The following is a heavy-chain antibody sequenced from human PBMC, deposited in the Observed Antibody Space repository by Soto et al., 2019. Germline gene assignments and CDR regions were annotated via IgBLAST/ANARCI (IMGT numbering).Heavy chain of an antibody. V-gene: IGHV3-23*01. CDR1: GFTFTYYA. J-gene: IGHJ4*02. CDR2: ISANGQGI. CDR3: AKDRDYPRDQFHY. Sequence: GGSLRLSCTASGFTFTYYAFSWVRQAPGKGLEWVSAISANGQGIYYADSVRGRFTISRDNSKNTVFLHMDSLRAEDTAVYYCAKDRDYPRDQFHYWGQGTLVTVSS. D-gene: IGHD2-2*01.